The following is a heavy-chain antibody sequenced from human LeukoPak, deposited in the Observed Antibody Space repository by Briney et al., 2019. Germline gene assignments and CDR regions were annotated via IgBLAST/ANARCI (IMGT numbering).Heavy chain of an antibody. CDR3: ASSWAR. Sequence: GGSLRLSCADSGLSFKNAWMSWIRQAPGKGLEWVGRIKSKTDGGTTDYAAPVKGRFTISRDDSKNTLYLQMNNLKTEDTAVYYCASSWARWCQGTLVTVAS. V-gene: IGHV3-15*01. CDR1: GLSFKNAW. J-gene: IGHJ4*02. D-gene: IGHD3-16*01. CDR2: IKSKTDGGTT.